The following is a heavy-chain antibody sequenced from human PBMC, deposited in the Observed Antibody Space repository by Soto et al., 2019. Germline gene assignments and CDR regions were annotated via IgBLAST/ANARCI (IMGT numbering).Heavy chain of an antibody. CDR2: IYYSGST. J-gene: IGHJ4*02. V-gene: IGHV4-59*01. CDR1: GGSISSYY. D-gene: IGHD4-17*01. Sequence: SQTLSLTCTVSGGSISSYYWSWIRQPPGKGLEWIGYIYYSGSTNYNPSLKSRVTISVDTSKNQFSLKLSSVTAADTAVYYCARDPYGDYYFDYWGQGTLVTVSS. CDR3: ARDPYGDYYFDY.